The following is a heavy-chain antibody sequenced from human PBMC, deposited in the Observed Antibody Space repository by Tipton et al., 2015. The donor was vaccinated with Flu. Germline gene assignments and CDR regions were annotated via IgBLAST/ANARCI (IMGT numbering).Heavy chain of an antibody. CDR3: ARDFSHYYDRIGNDY. D-gene: IGHD3-22*01. CDR1: GGSISSYY. J-gene: IGHJ4*02. V-gene: IGHV4-4*07. Sequence: TLSLTCTVSGGSISSYYWSWIRQPAGKGLEWIGRIHTSGSTNYHPSLKSRVTMSVDTSKNQFSLKLSSVTAADTVVYYCARDFSHYYDRIGNDYWGQGTLVTVSS. CDR2: IHTSGST.